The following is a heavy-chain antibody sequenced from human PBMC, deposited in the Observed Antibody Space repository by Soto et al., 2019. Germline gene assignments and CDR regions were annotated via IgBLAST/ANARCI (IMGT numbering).Heavy chain of an antibody. J-gene: IGHJ5*02. CDR3: ARDRLPAMVRGVTLKGWFDP. D-gene: IGHD3-10*01. CDR2: INHSGIT. Sequence: PSETLSLTCTPYGRTFSAYSWSWIRQPPGKWLEWIGEINHSGITNYNPSLKSRVTLSVDTSKNQFSLKLSSVTAAVTAVYYCARDRLPAMVRGVTLKGWFDPWGQG. CDR1: GRTFSAYS. V-gene: IGHV4-34*01.